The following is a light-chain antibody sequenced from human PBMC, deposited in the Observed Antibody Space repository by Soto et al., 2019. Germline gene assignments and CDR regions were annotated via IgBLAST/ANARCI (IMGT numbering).Light chain of an antibody. CDR2: KVS. CDR1: QSLVYSDGNTY. CDR3: MQGTHWPPT. Sequence: DVVMTQSPLSLPVTLGQPASISCRSSQSLVYSDGNTYLNWVQQRQGQSPRRLIYKVSNRDSGVPYRFSGSGSGTDFTLKISRLEAEDVAVYYCMQGTHWPPTFGQGTKVEIK. J-gene: IGKJ1*01. V-gene: IGKV2-30*01.